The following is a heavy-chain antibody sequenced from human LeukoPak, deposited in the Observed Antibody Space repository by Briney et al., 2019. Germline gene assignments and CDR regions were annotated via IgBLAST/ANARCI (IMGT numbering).Heavy chain of an antibody. D-gene: IGHD6-19*01. J-gene: IGHJ4*02. Sequence: HWXRQXPGKGLVWVSRLNSDGSTTSYADSVKGRFTISRDNAKNTLYLQMNSLRAEDTAVYYCAKEGPYSSGWVDYWGQGTLVTVSS. V-gene: IGHV3-74*01. CDR3: AKEGPYSSGWVDY. CDR2: LNSDGSTT.